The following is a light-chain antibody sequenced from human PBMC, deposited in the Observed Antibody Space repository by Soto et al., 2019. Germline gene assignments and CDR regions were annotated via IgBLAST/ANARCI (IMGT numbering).Light chain of an antibody. CDR3: QHYNSLPIT. Sequence: DIQMTQSPSSLSASVGDRVTITCQASQDISNYLNWYQQKPGKAPKLLIYDASNLKTGVPSKFSGSGSGTDFTFTINNLQAEDIGTYYCQHYNSLPITFGQGTRLEIK. CDR1: QDISNY. V-gene: IGKV1-33*01. CDR2: DAS. J-gene: IGKJ5*01.